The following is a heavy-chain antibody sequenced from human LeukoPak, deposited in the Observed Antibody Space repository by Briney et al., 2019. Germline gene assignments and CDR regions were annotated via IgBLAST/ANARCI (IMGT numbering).Heavy chain of an antibody. CDR1: GVSLSSIDNY. V-gene: IGHV4-39*01. D-gene: IGHD2-15*01. Sequence: KTSETLSLTCAVSGVSLSSIDNYWGWIRQPPGEGLEWIGSLSYNGGTYYNPSLESRVTISVDTSKNQYSLELISVTAADKALYYCARQRSPCSGDACYLYYWGQGTLVTVSS. CDR3: ARQRSPCSGDACYLYY. J-gene: IGHJ4*02. CDR2: LSYNGGT.